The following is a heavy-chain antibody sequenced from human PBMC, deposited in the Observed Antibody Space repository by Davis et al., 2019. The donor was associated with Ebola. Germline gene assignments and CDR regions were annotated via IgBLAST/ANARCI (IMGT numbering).Heavy chain of an antibody. D-gene: IGHD3-3*01. V-gene: IGHV3-15*01. CDR1: GVTFSNAW. J-gene: IGHJ4*02. CDR3: TTGFFERFDD. Sequence: PAGSLRLSCAASGVTFSNAWMSWVRQAPGKGLEWVGRIRSKSDGATTEYADPVKGRFNISRDESKTTLYLQMSGLKTDDTSVYYCTTGFFERFDDWGQGTLVTVSS. CDR2: IRSKSDGATT.